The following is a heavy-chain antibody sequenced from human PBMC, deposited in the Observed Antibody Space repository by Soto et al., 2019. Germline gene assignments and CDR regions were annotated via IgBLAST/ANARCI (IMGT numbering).Heavy chain of an antibody. V-gene: IGHV4-59*08. CDR2: VYNSGST. CDR1: GVSISDYY. D-gene: IGHD2-15*01. CDR3: ARRHRYCSGSSCYLFDY. Sequence: SETLSLTCTVSGVSISDYYWSWIRQPPGKGQEWIGYVYNSGSTNYNPSFKSRETISVDTSKNQFSLNLRSVTAADTSVYYCARRHRYCSGSSCYLFDYWGQGALVTVSS. J-gene: IGHJ4*02.